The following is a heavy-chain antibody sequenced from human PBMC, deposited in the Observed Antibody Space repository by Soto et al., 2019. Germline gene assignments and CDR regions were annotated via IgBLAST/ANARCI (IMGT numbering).Heavy chain of an antibody. Sequence: SETLSLTCTVSGGSIGSGDYYWSWIRQPPGKGLEWIGYIYYSGSTYYNPSLKSRVTISVDTSKNQFSLKLSSVTAADTAVYYCARDAYYDILTGFILPYGMDVWGQGTTVTVSS. V-gene: IGHV4-30-4*01. CDR1: GGSIGSGDYY. J-gene: IGHJ6*02. CDR3: ARDAYYDILTGFILPYGMDV. CDR2: IYYSGST. D-gene: IGHD3-9*01.